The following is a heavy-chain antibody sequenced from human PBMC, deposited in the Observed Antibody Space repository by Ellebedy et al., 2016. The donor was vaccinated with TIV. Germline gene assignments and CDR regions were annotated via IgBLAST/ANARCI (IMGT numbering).Heavy chain of an antibody. Sequence: GESLKISXAASGFTFSSYAMSWVRQAPGKGLEWVSAISGSGGSTYYADSVKGRFTISRDNSKNTLYLQMNSLRAEDTAVYYCAKETSGYDSLRYYYYMDVWGKGTTVTVSS. CDR3: AKETSGYDSLRYYYYMDV. CDR2: ISGSGGST. CDR1: GFTFSSYA. V-gene: IGHV3-23*01. D-gene: IGHD5-12*01. J-gene: IGHJ6*03.